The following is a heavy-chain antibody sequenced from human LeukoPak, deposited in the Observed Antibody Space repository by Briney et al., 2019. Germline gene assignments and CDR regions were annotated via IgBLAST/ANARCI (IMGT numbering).Heavy chain of an antibody. J-gene: IGHJ5*02. D-gene: IGHD4-17*01. CDR2: ISGSGGST. Sequence: PGGSLRLSCAASGFTFSSYAMSWVRQAPGKGLEWVSAISGSGGSTYYADSVKGRFTISRDNSKNTLYLQMNSLRAEDTAVYYCAKSLGTTVTTTRNWFDPWGQGTLVTVSS. CDR1: GFTFSSYA. CDR3: AKSLGTTVTTTRNWFDP. V-gene: IGHV3-23*01.